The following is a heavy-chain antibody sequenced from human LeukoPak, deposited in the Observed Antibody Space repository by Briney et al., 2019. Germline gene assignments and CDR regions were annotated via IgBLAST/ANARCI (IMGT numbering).Heavy chain of an antibody. J-gene: IGHJ4*02. D-gene: IGHD6-19*01. CDR1: GFTFSSYA. CDR3: ARDEFSGWSDY. Sequence: GGSLRLSCAASGFTFSSYAMHWVRQAPGKGLEWVAVISYDGSNKYYADSVKGRFTISRDKAKNSLYLQMNSLRAEDTAVYYCARDEFSGWSDYWGQGTLVTVSS. CDR2: ISYDGSNK. V-gene: IGHV3-30-3*01.